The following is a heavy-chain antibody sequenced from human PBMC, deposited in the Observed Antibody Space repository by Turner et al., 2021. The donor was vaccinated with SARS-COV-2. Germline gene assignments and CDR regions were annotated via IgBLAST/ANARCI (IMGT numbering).Heavy chain of an antibody. CDR1: GGSISSSSYY. CDR3: ARLMDTAMDYYGTDV. Sequence: QLQLQESGSGLVKPSVTLSLTCTVSGGSISSSSYYWGWFRQPPGKGLEWIGNIYYSGSAYYNPSLKSRVTISVDPSKNQFSLKLTSVTAADTAVYYCARLMDTAMDYYGTDVWGQGTTVTVSS. V-gene: IGHV4-39*01. D-gene: IGHD5-18*01. CDR2: IYYSGSA. J-gene: IGHJ6*02.